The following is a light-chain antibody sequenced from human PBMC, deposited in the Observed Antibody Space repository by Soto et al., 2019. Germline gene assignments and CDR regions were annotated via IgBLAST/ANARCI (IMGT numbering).Light chain of an antibody. V-gene: IGKV3-20*01. CDR2: GAI. J-gene: IGKJ5*01. CDR1: QTVNSN. Sequence: EIVMTQSPATLSVSPGERATLSCRASQTVNSNLAWYQQKPGQAPRLLIYGAINRATGIPDRFSGSGSGTDFTLTISRLEPADFAVYYCQQFGASPPTITFGQGTRLEIK. CDR3: QQFGASPPTIT.